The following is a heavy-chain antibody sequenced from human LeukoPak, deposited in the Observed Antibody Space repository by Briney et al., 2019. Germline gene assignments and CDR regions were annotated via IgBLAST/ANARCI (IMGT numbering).Heavy chain of an antibody. D-gene: IGHD3-22*01. J-gene: IGHJ5*02. V-gene: IGHV1-18*01. CDR1: GYTFTSYG. Sequence: ASVKVSCKASGYTFTSYGISWVRQAPGQGLEWMGWISAYNGNTNYAQKLQGRVTMTTDTSTSTAYMELRSLRSDDTAVYYCARGRYYYDSSGYLDWFDPWGQGTLVTVSS. CDR3: ARGRYYYDSSGYLDWFDP. CDR2: ISAYNGNT.